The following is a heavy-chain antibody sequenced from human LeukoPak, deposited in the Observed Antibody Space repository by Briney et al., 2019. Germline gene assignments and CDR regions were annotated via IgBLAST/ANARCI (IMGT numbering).Heavy chain of an antibody. D-gene: IGHD6-13*01. Sequence: SETLSLACTVSGGSVSSGSYYWSWIRQPPGKGLEWIGYIYYSGSTNYNPPLKSRVTISVDTSKNQFSLKLSSVTAADTAVYYCARGSSSSWYYWFDPWGQGTLVTVSS. V-gene: IGHV4-61*01. CDR2: IYYSGST. CDR1: GGSVSSGSYY. CDR3: ARGSSSSWYYWFDP. J-gene: IGHJ5*02.